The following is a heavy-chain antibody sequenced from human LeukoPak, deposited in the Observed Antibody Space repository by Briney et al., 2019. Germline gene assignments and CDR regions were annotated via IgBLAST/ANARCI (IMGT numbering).Heavy chain of an antibody. J-gene: IGHJ4*02. CDR3: ASTLHGYCGGDCYLDY. CDR2: INSDGSST. Sequence: PGGSLRLSCAASGFTFSSYWMHWARQAPGKGLVWVSRINSDGSSTSYADSMKGRFTISRDNAKNTLYLQMNSLRAEDTAVYYCASTLHGYCGGDCYLDYWGQGTLVTVSS. V-gene: IGHV3-74*01. D-gene: IGHD2-21*02. CDR1: GFTFSSYW.